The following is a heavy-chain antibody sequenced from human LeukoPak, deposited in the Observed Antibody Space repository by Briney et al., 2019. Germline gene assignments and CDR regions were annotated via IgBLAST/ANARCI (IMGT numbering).Heavy chain of an antibody. D-gene: IGHD3-22*01. CDR1: GYTFTNYY. J-gene: IGHJ3*02. CDR3: ARANYYDSSGYSRGAFDI. CDR2: INPNSGGT. Sequence: ASVKVSCKASGYTFTNYYMHWVRQAPGQGLEWMGWINPNSGGTNYAQKFQGRVTMTRDTSISTAYMELSRLRSDDTAVYYCARANYYDSSGYSRGAFDIWGQGTMVTVSS. V-gene: IGHV1-2*02.